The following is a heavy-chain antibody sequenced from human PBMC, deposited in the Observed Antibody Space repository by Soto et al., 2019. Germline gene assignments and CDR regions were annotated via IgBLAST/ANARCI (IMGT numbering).Heavy chain of an antibody. CDR3: ERGRGMGI. CDR1: VVSFVIFC. J-gene: IGHJ6*01. V-gene: IGHV3-7*03. Sequence: PGGSXRLCCAASVVSFVIFCSTWVRQAPGKGLDWVANINEAGSENHYADSVKGRLNISRDNAENSLFLQMNSLRAEDTAVYYCERGRGMGIWGQGTTV. CDR2: INEAGSEN.